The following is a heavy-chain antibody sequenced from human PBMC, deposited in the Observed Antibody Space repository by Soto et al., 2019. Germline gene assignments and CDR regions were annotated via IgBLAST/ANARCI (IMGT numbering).Heavy chain of an antibody. CDR1: GGSISSSTYY. Sequence: SETLSLTCTVPGGSISSSTYYWGWIRQPPGKGLEWIGSVYYSGSAYYNPALKSRVTISVDTSKNQYSLKLSSVTAADTSLYFCARPLLGATILSGFDSWGQGILVTVSS. CDR3: ARPLLGATILSGFDS. J-gene: IGHJ4*02. V-gene: IGHV4-39*01. D-gene: IGHD5-12*01. CDR2: VYYSGSA.